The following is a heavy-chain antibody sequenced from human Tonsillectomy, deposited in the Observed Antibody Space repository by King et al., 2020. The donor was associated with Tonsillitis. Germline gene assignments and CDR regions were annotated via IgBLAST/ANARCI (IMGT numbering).Heavy chain of an antibody. CDR2: MNPNSGNT. V-gene: IGHV1-8*01. CDR3: ARGSSSSSGKYYYYYGMDV. J-gene: IGHJ6*02. D-gene: IGHD6-6*01. Sequence: QLVQSGAEVKKPGASVKVSCKASGYTFTSYDINWGRQATGQGLEWMGWMNPNSGNTGYAQKFQGRVTMTRNTSISTAYMELSSLRSEDTAVYYCARGSSSSSGKYYYYYGMDVWGQGTTVTVSS. CDR1: GYTFTSYD.